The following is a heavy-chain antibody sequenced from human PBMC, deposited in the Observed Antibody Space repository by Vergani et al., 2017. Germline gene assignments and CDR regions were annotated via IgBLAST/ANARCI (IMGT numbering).Heavy chain of an antibody. CDR3: ARPREAAAAAPDAFDI. CDR2: IYYSGST. V-gene: IGHV4-59*12. Sequence: QVQLQESGPGLVKPSETLSLTCTVSGGSISSYYWSWIRQPPGKGLEWIGYIYYSGSTNYNPSLKSRVTMSVDTSKNQFSLKLSSVTAADTAVYYCARPREAAAAAPDAFDIWGQGTMVTVSS. J-gene: IGHJ3*02. D-gene: IGHD6-13*01. CDR1: GGSISSYY.